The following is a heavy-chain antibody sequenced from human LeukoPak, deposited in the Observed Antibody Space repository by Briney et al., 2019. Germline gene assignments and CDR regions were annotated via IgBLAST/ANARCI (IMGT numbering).Heavy chain of an antibody. CDR3: ARAPLAYPLRFDP. CDR1: GGSISSYY. Sequence: SETLSLTCTVSGGSISSYYWSWIRQPPGKGLEWIGYIYYSGSTNYNPSLKSRVTISVDTSKNQFSLKLSSVTAADTAVYYCARAPLAYPLRFDPWGQGTLVTVSS. D-gene: IGHD2-15*01. J-gene: IGHJ5*02. CDR2: IYYSGST. V-gene: IGHV4-59*01.